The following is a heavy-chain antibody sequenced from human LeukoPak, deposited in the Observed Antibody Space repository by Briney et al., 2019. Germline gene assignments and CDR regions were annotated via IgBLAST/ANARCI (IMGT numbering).Heavy chain of an antibody. D-gene: IGHD6-13*01. CDR3: ARGYSSSWNYLDY. CDR1: GGSISSSGYY. J-gene: IGHJ4*02. V-gene: IGHV4-61*08. CDR2: IDDSGST. Sequence: PSETLSLTCIVSGGSISSSGYYWSWIRQPPGKGLEWIAYIDDSGSTNYNPSLKSRVTISVDTSKNQFSLKLSSVTAADTAVYHCARGYSSSWNYLDYWGQGTLVTVSS.